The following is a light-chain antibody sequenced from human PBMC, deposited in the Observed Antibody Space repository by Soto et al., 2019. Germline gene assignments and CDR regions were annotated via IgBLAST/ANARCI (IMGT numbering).Light chain of an antibody. J-gene: IGLJ3*02. Sequence: QSVLTQPPSASGTPGQRVTISCSGSSSNIGGTNYAYWYQQLPGAAPKLLMHSNNLRPSGVPERISGSKSGTSASLAISGLRSEDEAVYYCASWDDRLGAVMFGGGTKVTVL. CDR1: SSNIGGTNY. CDR3: ASWDDRLGAVM. V-gene: IGLV1-47*02. CDR2: SNN.